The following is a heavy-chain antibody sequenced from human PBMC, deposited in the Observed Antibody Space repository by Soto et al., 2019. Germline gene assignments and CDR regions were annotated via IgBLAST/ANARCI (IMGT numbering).Heavy chain of an antibody. D-gene: IGHD6-13*01. CDR2: IYHSGST. Sequence: SATLSLTCAVSGDSIRSDKWWSWIRQPPGKGLQWIGEIYHSGSTKYNPSLKSRVIISVDKSKNQFSLKLSSVTDADTAVYYCARGETQQQRDYWGQGTLVTVS. CDR3: ARGETQQQRDY. CDR1: GDSIRSDKW. V-gene: IGHV4-4*02. J-gene: IGHJ4*02.